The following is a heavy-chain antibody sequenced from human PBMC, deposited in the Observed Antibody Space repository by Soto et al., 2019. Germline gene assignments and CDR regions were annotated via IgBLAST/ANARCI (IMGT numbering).Heavy chain of an antibody. D-gene: IGHD6-19*01. CDR1: GFTVSSNY. CDR2: IYSGGST. CDR3: ARVLAVAGVTYFDY. J-gene: IGHJ4*02. V-gene: IGHV3-66*01. Sequence: EVQLVESGGGLVQPGGSLRLSCAASGFTVSSNYMSWVRQAPGKGLEWVSVIYSGGSTYYADSVKGRFTISRDNSKNTLYLQMNSLRAEDTAVYYCARVLAVAGVTYFDYWGQGPLVTVSS.